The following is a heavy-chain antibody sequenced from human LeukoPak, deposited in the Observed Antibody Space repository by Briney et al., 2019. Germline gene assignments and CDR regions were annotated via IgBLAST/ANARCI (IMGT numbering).Heavy chain of an antibody. Sequence: GGSLRLSCTVSGFSFGDFAMSWFRQAPGKGLEWVSYISSSAIYYADSVKGRFTISRDNAKNSLSLQMNSLRADDTAVYYCAELGITMIGGVWGKGTTVTISS. D-gene: IGHD3-10*02. CDR1: GFSFGDFA. J-gene: IGHJ6*04. V-gene: IGHV3-48*03. CDR2: ISSSAI. CDR3: AELGITMIGGV.